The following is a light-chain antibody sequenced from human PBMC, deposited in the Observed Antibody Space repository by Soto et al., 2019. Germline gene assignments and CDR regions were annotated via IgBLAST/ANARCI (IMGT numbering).Light chain of an antibody. Sequence: DIQMTQSPSSVSASVGDRVTITCRASHSISSWLAWYQQKPGKAPNLLIYAASSLQSGVPSRFNGSGSGTDFTLTFTGLQPEDFATYFCQQASGLPFNFGPGTKVDIK. CDR3: QQASGLPFN. J-gene: IGKJ3*01. CDR1: HSISSW. V-gene: IGKV1-12*01. CDR2: AAS.